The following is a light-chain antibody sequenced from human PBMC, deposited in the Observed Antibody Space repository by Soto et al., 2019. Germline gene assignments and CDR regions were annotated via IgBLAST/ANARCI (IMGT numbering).Light chain of an antibody. Sequence: TQMTQSPSSLSGSAGDRVTITCRASQSISGYLNWYQQKPGKAPKVLMYGTSIVQTGVSSRFSGSGSGTDFTLTINSLQPEDFAAYYCQHSYSTPWTFGQGTKVEIK. CDR2: GTS. J-gene: IGKJ1*01. V-gene: IGKV1-39*01. CDR1: QSISGY. CDR3: QHSYSTPWT.